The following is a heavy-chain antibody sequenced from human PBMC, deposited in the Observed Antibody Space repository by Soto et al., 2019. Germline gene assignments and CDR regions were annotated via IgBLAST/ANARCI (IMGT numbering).Heavy chain of an antibody. D-gene: IGHD3-16*02. CDR2: IYYIGTT. CDR3: EREEKQLSRYGGDFDY. Sequence: SETLSLTCSVSDGSVNSGNYYWSWIRQPPGKGLEWIGHIYYIGTTDYNPSLKSRVTISVDTSKNQFSLKVTSVTAADTAVYFREREEKQLSRYGGDFDYCGQGIMV. J-gene: IGHJ4*02. CDR1: DGSVNSGNYY. V-gene: IGHV4-61*01.